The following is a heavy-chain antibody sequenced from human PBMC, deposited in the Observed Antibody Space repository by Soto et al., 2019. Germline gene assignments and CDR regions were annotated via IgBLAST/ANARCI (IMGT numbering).Heavy chain of an antibody. D-gene: IGHD1-26*01. V-gene: IGHV3-23*01. CDR1: GFTFSSYA. Sequence: EVQLLESGGGLVQPGGSLRLSCAASGFTFSSYAMSWVRQAPGKGLEWVSAISGSGGSTYYADSVKGRFTISRDNYKNTQYLQMNSLRAEYTAVYYCAKQGELRQTRDYSGQGTLVTVSS. J-gene: IGHJ4*02. CDR2: ISGSGGST. CDR3: AKQGELRQTRDY.